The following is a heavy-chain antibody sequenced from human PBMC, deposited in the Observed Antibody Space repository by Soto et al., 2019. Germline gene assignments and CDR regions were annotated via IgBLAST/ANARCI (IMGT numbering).Heavy chain of an antibody. CDR1: GYTFTSYG. D-gene: IGHD3-22*01. J-gene: IGHJ3*02. Sequence: GASVKVSCKASGYTFTSYGISWVRQAPGQGLEWMGWISAYNGNTNYAQKLQGRVTMTTDTSTSTAYMELRSLRSDDTAVYYCARTPNSHYYDSSGYYVDAFDIWGQGTMVTVSS. CDR3: ARTPNSHYYDSSGYYVDAFDI. V-gene: IGHV1-18*01. CDR2: ISAYNGNT.